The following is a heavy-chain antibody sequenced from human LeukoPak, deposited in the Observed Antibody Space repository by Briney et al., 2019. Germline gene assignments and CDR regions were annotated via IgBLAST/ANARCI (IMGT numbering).Heavy chain of an antibody. V-gene: IGHV4-59*08. CDR1: GGSISSYY. D-gene: IGHD2-2*01. J-gene: IGHJ5*02. CDR3: ARFGPAAMLGWFDP. CDR2: FYYSGNT. Sequence: SETLSLTCKVSGGSISSYYWSWIRQPPGEGPEWIGYFYYSGNTNYNPSLKSRVTISVDTSKKQFSLKLTSVTAADTAVYYCARFGPAAMLGWFDPWGQGTLVTVSS.